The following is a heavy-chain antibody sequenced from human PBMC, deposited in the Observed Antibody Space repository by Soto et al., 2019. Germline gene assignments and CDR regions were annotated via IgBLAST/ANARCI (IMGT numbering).Heavy chain of an antibody. CDR2: ISAYNGNT. J-gene: IGHJ6*02. D-gene: IGHD3-3*01. CDR1: GYTFTSDG. CDR3: ERVPRGTYYDFGGRYTQSGDDYSMDV. V-gene: IGHV1-18*01. Sequence: ASVKVLCRASGYTFTSDGISWVRQAPGQGREWMGWISAYNGNTNYAQKLQGRVTMTTDTATSTAYMELRSLRSDDTAVHYCERVPRGTYYDFGGRYTQSGDDYSMDVWSQ.